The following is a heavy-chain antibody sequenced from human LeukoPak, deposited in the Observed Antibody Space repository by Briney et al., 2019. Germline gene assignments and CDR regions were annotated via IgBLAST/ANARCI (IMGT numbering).Heavy chain of an antibody. Sequence: SETLSLTCTVSGVSVSTSYYYWIWLRQSPVKGLQWIGDVFYTGKSNYNPSLGGRATISVDTSKNQFSLKLTYVTAADSAVYYCARVFDSWGQGTLVTVSS. CDR3: ARVFDS. CDR2: VFYTGKS. J-gene: IGHJ4*02. V-gene: IGHV4-39*07. CDR1: GVSVSTSYYY.